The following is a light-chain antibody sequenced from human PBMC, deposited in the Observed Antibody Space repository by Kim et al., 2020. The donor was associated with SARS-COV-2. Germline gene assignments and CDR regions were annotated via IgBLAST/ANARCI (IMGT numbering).Light chain of an antibody. CDR2: GAS. Sequence: ASVGDSFTITCRASQDMSNSLAWYQQKPGKVPKLLIYGASTLQSGVPSRFSGSGSGTDFTLTISSLQPEDFATYYCQQLNSYSLTFGGGTKVDIK. J-gene: IGKJ4*01. CDR1: QDMSNS. V-gene: IGKV1-9*01. CDR3: QQLNSYSLT.